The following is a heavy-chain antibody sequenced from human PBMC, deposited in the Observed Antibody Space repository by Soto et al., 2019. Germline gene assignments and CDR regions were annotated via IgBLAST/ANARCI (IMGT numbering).Heavy chain of an antibody. Sequence: PSETLFLTCTVSGGSISSYYWSWIRQXPGKGLEWIGYIYYSGSTYYNPSLKSRVTISVDTSKNQFSLKLSSVTAADTAVYYCARVLLSPGLPSYWFDPWGQGTLVTVCS. J-gene: IGHJ5*02. CDR2: IYYSGST. D-gene: IGHD3-9*01. V-gene: IGHV4-59*06. CDR1: GGSISSYY. CDR3: ARVLLSPGLPSYWFDP.